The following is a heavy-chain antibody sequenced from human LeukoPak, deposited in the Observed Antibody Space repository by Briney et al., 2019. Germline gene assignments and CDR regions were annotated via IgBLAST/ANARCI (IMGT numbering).Heavy chain of an antibody. CDR2: IKSKNVGGTT. Sequence: GGSLRLSCVASGFPFSSYWMTWVRQAPGKGLEWVGRIKSKNVGGTTDYAAPVKGRFTISRDDSKNTVYLQMNSLKIEDTAVYYCTSHAAFDPWGQGTLVTVSS. V-gene: IGHV3-15*01. J-gene: IGHJ5*02. CDR1: GFPFSSYW. CDR3: TSHAAFDP.